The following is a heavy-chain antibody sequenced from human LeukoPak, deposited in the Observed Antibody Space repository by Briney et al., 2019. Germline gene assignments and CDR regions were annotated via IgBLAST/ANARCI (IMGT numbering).Heavy chain of an antibody. J-gene: IGHJ4*02. CDR2: ISWNSGSI. V-gene: IGHV3-9*01. D-gene: IGHD3-22*01. Sequence: GGSLRLSCAASGFTFDDYAMPWVRQAPGKGLEWVSGISWNSGSIGYADSVKGRFTISRDNAKNSLYLQMNSLRAEDTALYYRAKGKYYYDSSGYSSQGFDYWGQGTLVTVSS. CDR1: GFTFDDYA. CDR3: AKGKYYYDSSGYSSQGFDY.